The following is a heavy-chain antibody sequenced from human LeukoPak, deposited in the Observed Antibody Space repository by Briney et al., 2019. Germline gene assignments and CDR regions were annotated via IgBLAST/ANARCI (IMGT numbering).Heavy chain of an antibody. V-gene: IGHV1-69*13. J-gene: IGHJ4*02. CDR2: IIPIFGTA. D-gene: IGHD3-10*01. CDR1: GGTFSSYA. CDR3: ARVGAYYQGYYFDY. Sequence: GASVKVSCKASGGTFSSYAISWVRQAPGQGLEWMGGIIPIFGTANYAQKFQGRVTITADESTSTAYMELSSPRSEDTAVYYCARVGAYYQGYYFDYWGRGTLVTVSS.